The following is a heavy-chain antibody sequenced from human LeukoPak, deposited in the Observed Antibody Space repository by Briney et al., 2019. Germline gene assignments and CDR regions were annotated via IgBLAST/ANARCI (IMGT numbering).Heavy chain of an antibody. Sequence: SGGSLRLSCAASGFTFSSYAMHWVRQAPGKGLEWVAVISYDGSNKYYADSVKGRFTISRDNSKNTLYLQMNSLRAEDTAVYYCARAIILGYCSSTSCYPFDYWGQGTLVTVSS. V-gene: IGHV3-30-3*01. CDR1: GFTFSSYA. CDR3: ARAIILGYCSSTSCYPFDY. CDR2: ISYDGSNK. D-gene: IGHD2-2*01. J-gene: IGHJ4*02.